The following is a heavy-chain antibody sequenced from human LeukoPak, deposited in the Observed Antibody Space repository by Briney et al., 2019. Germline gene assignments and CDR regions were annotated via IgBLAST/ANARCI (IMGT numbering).Heavy chain of an antibody. Sequence: ASVKVSCKASGYTFTSYGISWVRQAPGQGLEWMGWISAYNGNTNYAQKFQGRVTMTRDMSTSTANMELSILRSEDTAVYYCSRDGGGEYDFDYWGKGTLVTVS. D-gene: IGHD3-16*01. CDR3: SRDGGGEYDFDY. V-gene: IGHV1-18*01. J-gene: IGHJ4*02. CDR2: ISAYNGNT. CDR1: GYTFTSYG.